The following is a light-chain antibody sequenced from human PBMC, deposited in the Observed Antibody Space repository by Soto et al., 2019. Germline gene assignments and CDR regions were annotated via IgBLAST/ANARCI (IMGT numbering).Light chain of an antibody. CDR3: QQSYSTPWT. J-gene: IGKJ1*01. Sequence: DIQMTQSPSSLSASLGDRVTITCRASQTITSYLNWYQQKSGKVPKLLIYAASSLQSGVPSRFSGSGSGTDFALTISSLQPEDFATYYFQQSYSTPWTFGPGTKVDIX. V-gene: IGKV1-39*01. CDR1: QTITSY. CDR2: AAS.